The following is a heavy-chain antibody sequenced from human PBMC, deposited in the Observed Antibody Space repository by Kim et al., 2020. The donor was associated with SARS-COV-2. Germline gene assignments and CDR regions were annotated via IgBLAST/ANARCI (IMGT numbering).Heavy chain of an antibody. CDR3: ARGKYCSSTSCYLGWYYYYYMDV. J-gene: IGHJ6*03. CDR1: GFTFSSYA. V-gene: IGHV3-30-3*01. Sequence: GGSLRLSCAASGFTFSSYAMHWVRQAPGKGLEWVAVISYDGSNKYYADSVKGRFTISRDNSKNTLYLQMNSLRAEDTAVYYCARGKYCSSTSCYLGWYYYYYMDVWGKGTTVTVSS. CDR2: ISYDGSNK. D-gene: IGHD2-2*01.